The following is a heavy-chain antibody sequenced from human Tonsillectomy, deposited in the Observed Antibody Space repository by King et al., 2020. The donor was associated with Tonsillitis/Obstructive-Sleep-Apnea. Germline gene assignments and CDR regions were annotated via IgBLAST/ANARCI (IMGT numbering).Heavy chain of an antibody. CDR2: ISVSGGST. CDR3: ARGGGLGYCSGGSCAFDY. D-gene: IGHD2-15*01. V-gene: IGHV3-23*04. CDR1: GFTFSSYA. Sequence: VQLVESGGGLVQPGGSLRLSCAASGFTFSSYAMSWVRQAPGKGLEWVSAISVSGGSTYYADSVKGRFTISRDNSKNTLYLQMNSLRAEDTAVYYCARGGGLGYCSGGSCAFDYWGQGTLVTVSS. J-gene: IGHJ4*02.